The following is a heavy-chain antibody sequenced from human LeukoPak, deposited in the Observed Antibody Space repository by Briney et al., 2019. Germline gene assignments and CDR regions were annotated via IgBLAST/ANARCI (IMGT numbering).Heavy chain of an antibody. J-gene: IGHJ3*02. Sequence: GRSLRLSCAASGFTFDDYAMHWVRQAPGKGLEWVSGTSWNSGSIGYADSVKGRFTISRDNSKNTLYLQMNSLRAEDTAVYYCARWVGSSPRGRAFDIWGQGTMVTVSS. V-gene: IGHV3-9*01. CDR1: GFTFDDYA. CDR2: TSWNSGSI. CDR3: ARWVGSSPRGRAFDI. D-gene: IGHD1-26*01.